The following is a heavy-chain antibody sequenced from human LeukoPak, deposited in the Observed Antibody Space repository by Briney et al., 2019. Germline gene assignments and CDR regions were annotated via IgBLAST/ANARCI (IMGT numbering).Heavy chain of an antibody. CDR1: GFTFSNYA. CDR2: ISGSGVRT. V-gene: IGHV3-23*01. Sequence: GGSLRLSCAASGFTFSNYAISWVRQAPGKGLEWVSAISGSGVRTYYADSVKGRFTISRDNSKNTLCLQMNSLRAEDTAVYYCAKAPNIVAAGSLLDYWGQGILVTVSS. J-gene: IGHJ4*02. CDR3: AKAPNIVAAGSLLDY. D-gene: IGHD6-13*01.